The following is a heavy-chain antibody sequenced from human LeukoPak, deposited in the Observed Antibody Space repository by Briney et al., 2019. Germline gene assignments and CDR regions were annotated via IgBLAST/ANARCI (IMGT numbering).Heavy chain of an antibody. CDR1: GFTFSSYA. CDR2: ISGGGGST. J-gene: IGHJ4*02. Sequence: AGVSLRLSCAASGFTFSSYAMSWVRQAPGKGLEWVSTISGGGGSTYYSDSVKGRFTISRDNSKNTLYLQMNSLRAEDTAIYYCAKENWGYNWKYDSSGSGINYWGQGTLVTVSS. D-gene: IGHD3-22*01. V-gene: IGHV3-23*01. CDR3: AKENWGYNWKYDSSGSGINY.